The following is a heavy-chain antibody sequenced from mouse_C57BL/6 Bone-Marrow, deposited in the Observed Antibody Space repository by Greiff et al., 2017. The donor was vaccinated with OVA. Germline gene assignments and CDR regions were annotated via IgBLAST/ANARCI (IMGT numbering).Heavy chain of an antibody. CDR1: GFNIKDYY. Sequence: EVQLQQSGAELVRSGASVKLSCTASGFNIKDYYMHWVKQRPEQGLEWIGWIDPENGDTEYAPQFQGKATMTADTSSNTAYLQLSSLTSEDTAVYYCKGGITTAKNYAMDYWGQGTSVTVSS. CDR3: KGGITTAKNYAMDY. J-gene: IGHJ4*01. V-gene: IGHV14-4*02. D-gene: IGHD1-2*01. CDR2: IDPENGDT.